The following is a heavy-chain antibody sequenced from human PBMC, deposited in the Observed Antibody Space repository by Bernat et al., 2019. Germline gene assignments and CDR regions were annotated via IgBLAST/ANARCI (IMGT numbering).Heavy chain of an antibody. Sequence: EEQLLESGGGLVQPGGSLRLSCAASGFTFSSHAMAWVRQAPGRGLEWVSGISRSGGSTFYADSVKGRFTISRDNSKNTLYLQMTRLRAEDTAVYYCAKCLPESESYNWYFDLWGRDTLVTVSS. CDR2: ISRSGGST. CDR1: GFTFSSHA. D-gene: IGHD2-2*02. CDR3: AKCLPESESYNWYFDL. J-gene: IGHJ2*01. V-gene: IGHV3-23*01.